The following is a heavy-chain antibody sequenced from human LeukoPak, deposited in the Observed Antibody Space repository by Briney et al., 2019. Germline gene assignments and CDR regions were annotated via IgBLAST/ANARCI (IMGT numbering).Heavy chain of an antibody. V-gene: IGHV1-18*04. Sequence: WASVKVSCKASGYTFTSYGISWVRQAPGQGLEWMGWISAYNGNTNYAQKLQGRVTMTTDTSTSTAYMELRSLRSEDTAVYYCARHSGYHSTMYLDYWGQGTLVTVSS. D-gene: IGHD3-22*01. CDR3: ARHSGYHSTMYLDY. J-gene: IGHJ4*02. CDR2: ISAYNGNT. CDR1: GYTFTSYG.